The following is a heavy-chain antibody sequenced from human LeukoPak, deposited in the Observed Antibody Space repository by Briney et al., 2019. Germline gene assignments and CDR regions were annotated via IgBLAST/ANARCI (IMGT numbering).Heavy chain of an antibody. J-gene: IGHJ4*02. Sequence: SSETLSLTCTVSGGSVGSGTFYWSWIRQPPGKGLEWIGEVYHSGSTNYNSFLKSRVTISVDKSKNQFSLKLTSATAADTAVYYCARDLGSSWFEPLDYWGQGILVIVSS. CDR2: VYHSGST. V-gene: IGHV4-61*01. CDR1: GGSVGSGTFY. CDR3: ARDLGSSWFEPLDY. D-gene: IGHD6-13*01.